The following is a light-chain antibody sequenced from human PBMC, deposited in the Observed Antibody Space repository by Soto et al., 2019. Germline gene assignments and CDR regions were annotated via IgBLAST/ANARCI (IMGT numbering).Light chain of an antibody. CDR1: QSLLQSNGNNH. CDR3: LQAAQSPLT. CDR2: LAS. V-gene: IGKV2-28*01. Sequence: LVLTQAPLYLPVPPGEPASISCRTSQSLLQSNGNNHVDWYLQRPGQSPQLLLYLASSRASGVPDRFSGSGSGTEFSLEISRVEAEDVGVYCCLQAAQSPLTFGQGTRLEIK. J-gene: IGKJ5*01.